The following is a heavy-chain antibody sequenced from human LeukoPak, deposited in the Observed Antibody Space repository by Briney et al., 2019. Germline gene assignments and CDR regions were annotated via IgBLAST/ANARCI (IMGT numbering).Heavy chain of an antibody. D-gene: IGHD3-9*01. J-gene: IGHJ4*02. V-gene: IGHV3-48*03. Sequence: GGSLRLSCAASGFTFSSYAMSWVRQAPGKGLEWVSYISSSGSTIYYADSVKGRFTISRDNAKNSLYLQMNSLRAEDTAVYYCAGSFDWSHFDYWGQGTLVSVSS. CDR2: ISSSGSTI. CDR1: GFTFSSYA. CDR3: AGSFDWSHFDY.